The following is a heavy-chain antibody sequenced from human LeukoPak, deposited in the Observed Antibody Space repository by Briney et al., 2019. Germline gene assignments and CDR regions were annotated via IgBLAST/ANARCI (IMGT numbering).Heavy chain of an antibody. J-gene: IGHJ5*02. CDR1: GYTLTELS. Sequence: ASVKVSCKVSGYTLTELSMHWVRQAPGKGLEWMGGFDPEDGETIYAQKLQGRVTMTEDTSTDTAYMELSSLRSEDTAVYYCATAQYYYDSSGYYLFDPWGQGTLVTVSS. V-gene: IGHV1-24*01. CDR3: ATAQYYYDSSGYYLFDP. CDR2: FDPEDGET. D-gene: IGHD3-22*01.